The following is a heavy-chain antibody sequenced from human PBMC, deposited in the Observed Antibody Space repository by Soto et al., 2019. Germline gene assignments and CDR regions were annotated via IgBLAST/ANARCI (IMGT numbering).Heavy chain of an antibody. CDR2: VHHSGST. CDR3: ARQDRVVVEGRWLDP. V-gene: IGHV4-38-2*01. D-gene: IGHD2-15*01. J-gene: IGHJ5*02. CDR1: GYSISSGYH. Sequence: LSLTCAVSGYSISSGYHWGWIRQPPGKGLEWLGSVHHSGSTYYNPSLKSRLTISVDKSKNQFSLNLTSVTAADTAVYYCARQDRVVVEGRWLDPCGQGTLVTVSS.